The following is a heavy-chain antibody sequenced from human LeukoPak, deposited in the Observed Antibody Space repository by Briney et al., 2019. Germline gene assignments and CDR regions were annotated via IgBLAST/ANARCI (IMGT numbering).Heavy chain of an antibody. CDR3: VRGWADTVMSRMDS. Sequence: GGSLGLSCAASGFTFSTYWMNWVRQAPGKGLEWVANIKQDGSAKFYADSVKGRFTISRDNAKTSLYLQMNSLRAEDTAVYYCVRGWADTVMSRMDSWGQGTLVTVSS. CDR1: GFTFSTYW. CDR2: IKQDGSAK. V-gene: IGHV3-7*01. D-gene: IGHD3-16*01. J-gene: IGHJ4*02.